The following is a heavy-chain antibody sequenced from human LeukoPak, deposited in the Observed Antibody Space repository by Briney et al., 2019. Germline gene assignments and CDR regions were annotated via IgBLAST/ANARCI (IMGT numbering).Heavy chain of an antibody. D-gene: IGHD5-18*01. CDR2: IIPIFGTA. Sequence: ASVNVSCKASGSTFSSYAISWVRQAPGQGLEWMGGIIPIFGTANYAQKFQGRVTITADESTSTAYMELSSLRSEDTAVYYCASMATTDVDTATQLIDYWGQGTLVTVSS. J-gene: IGHJ4*02. V-gene: IGHV1-69*01. CDR1: GSTFSSYA. CDR3: ASMATTDVDTATQLIDY.